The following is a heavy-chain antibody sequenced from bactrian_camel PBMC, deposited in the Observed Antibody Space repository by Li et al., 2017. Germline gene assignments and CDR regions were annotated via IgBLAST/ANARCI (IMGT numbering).Heavy chain of an antibody. D-gene: IGHD2*01. V-gene: IGHV3-2*01. CDR1: GFTGSSFY. CDR2: IYSDGSHT. J-gene: IGHJ4*01. Sequence: VQLVESGGGLVRPGGFLRLSCAASGFTGSSFYMSWVRQAPGKGLEWVSSIYSDGSHTYYADSVKGRFTISRDNAKNTVYLQINSLKSEDTARYYCAKGFYSTADSLGHKVRGQGTQVTVS.